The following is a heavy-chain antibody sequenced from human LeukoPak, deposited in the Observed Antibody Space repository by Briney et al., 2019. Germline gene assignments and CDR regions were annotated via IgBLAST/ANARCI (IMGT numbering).Heavy chain of an antibody. V-gene: IGHV3-49*04. CDR1: GFSFGDYS. CDR2: TRSKAYGGTI. J-gene: IGHJ6*02. Sequence: GGSLRLSCTTSGFSFGDYSINWVRQAPGKGLEWVGFTRSKAYGGTIEYAASVKGRFTISRDDPKSVAYLQMNSLKTEDTAVYYCTREYGDYEHFYYGMDVWGQGTTVTVSS. CDR3: TREYGDYEHFYYGMDV. D-gene: IGHD4-17*01.